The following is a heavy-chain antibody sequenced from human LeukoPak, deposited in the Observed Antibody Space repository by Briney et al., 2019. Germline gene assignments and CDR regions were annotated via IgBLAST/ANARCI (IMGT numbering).Heavy chain of an antibody. CDR1: GFTFSSYA. CDR2: ISGSGGGT. Sequence: GGSLRLSCAASGFTFSSYAMSWVRQAPGKGLEWVSAISGSGGGTYYADSVKGRFTISRDNSKNTLYLQMNSLRAEDTAVYYCAKAEGITMIVVVITPFDYWGQGTLVTVSS. J-gene: IGHJ4*02. V-gene: IGHV3-23*01. D-gene: IGHD3-22*01. CDR3: AKAEGITMIVVVITPFDY.